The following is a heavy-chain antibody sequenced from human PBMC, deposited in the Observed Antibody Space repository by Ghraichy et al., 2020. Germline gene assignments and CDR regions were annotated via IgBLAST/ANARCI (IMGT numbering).Heavy chain of an antibody. V-gene: IGHV5-51*01. CDR2: IYPGDSDT. CDR3: ASAYCGGDCSGAFDI. Sequence: GGSLRLSCKGSGYSFTSYWIGWVRQMPGKGLEWMGIIYPGDSDTRYSPSFQGQVTISADKSISTAYLQWSSLKASDTAMYYCASAYCGGDCSGAFDIWGQGTMVTVSS. CDR1: GYSFTSYW. D-gene: IGHD2-21*02. J-gene: IGHJ3*02.